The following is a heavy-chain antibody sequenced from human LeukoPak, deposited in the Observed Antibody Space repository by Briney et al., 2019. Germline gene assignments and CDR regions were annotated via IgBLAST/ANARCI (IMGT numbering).Heavy chain of an antibody. J-gene: IGHJ4*02. CDR2: INPSGGST. V-gene: IGHV1-46*01. CDR1: GYTFTSYY. D-gene: IGHD6-13*01. Sequence: ASVKVSCKASGYTFTSYYMHWVRQAPGQGLEWMGIINPSGGSTSYAQKFQGRVTMTRDTSTSTVYMKLSSLRSEDTAVYYCSGGGSSWYFDYWGQGTLVTVSS. CDR3: SGGGSSWYFDY.